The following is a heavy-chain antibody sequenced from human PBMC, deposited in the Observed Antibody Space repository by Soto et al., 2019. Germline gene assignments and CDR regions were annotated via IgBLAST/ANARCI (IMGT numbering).Heavy chain of an antibody. CDR3: ARNGIDGVTGY. V-gene: IGHV1-46*01. D-gene: IGHD3-3*01. CDR1: GYTFTSYY. CDR2: INPSGGST. Sequence: QVQLVQSGAEVKKPGASVQVSCKASGYTFTSYYMHWVRQAPGQGLEWMGIINPSGGSTSYAQKFKGRVTMTRDTSTSTVYMELSSLRSEDTAVYYCARNGIDGVTGYWGQGTLVTVSS. J-gene: IGHJ1*01.